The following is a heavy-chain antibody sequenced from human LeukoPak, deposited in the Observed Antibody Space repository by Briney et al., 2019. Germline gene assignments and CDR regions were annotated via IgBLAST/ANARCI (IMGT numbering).Heavy chain of an antibody. V-gene: IGHV4-4*07. CDR3: ARSLGYTYGYAEY. CDR2: IYVSGST. J-gene: IGHJ4*02. Sequence: PSETLSLTCTVSGGSISTYYWSWIRQPAGKGLEWLGRIYVSGSTNYNPSLKSRVTMSLDTSKNQFSPKLSSVTAADTAVYYCARSLGYTYGYAEYWGQGTLVTVSS. CDR1: GGSISTYY. D-gene: IGHD5-18*01.